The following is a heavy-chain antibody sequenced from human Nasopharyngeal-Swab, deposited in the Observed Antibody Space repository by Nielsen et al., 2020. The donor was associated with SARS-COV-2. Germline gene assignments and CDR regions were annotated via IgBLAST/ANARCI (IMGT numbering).Heavy chain of an antibody. CDR2: ISGGGGST. V-gene: IGHV3-23*01. D-gene: IGHD3-22*01. CDR3: AKFNMIVVVITVFDY. J-gene: IGHJ4*02. Sequence: GESLKISCAASGFTFSSYAMSWVRQAPGKGLEWVSAISGGGGSTYYADSVKGRFTISRDNSKNTLYLQMNSLRAEDTAVYYCAKFNMIVVVITVFDYWGQGTLVTVSS. CDR1: GFTFSSYA.